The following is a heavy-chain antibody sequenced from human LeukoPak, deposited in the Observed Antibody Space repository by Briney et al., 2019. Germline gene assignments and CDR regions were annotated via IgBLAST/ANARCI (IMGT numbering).Heavy chain of an antibody. CDR1: GGSFSGYY. Sequence: SETLSLTCAVYGGSFSGYYWSWIRQPPAKGLEWIGEINHSGSTNYNPSLKSRVTISVDTSKNQFSLKLSSVTAADSAVYYCARGPGYSSSDGAFDIWGQGTMVTVSS. CDR3: ARGPGYSSSDGAFDI. D-gene: IGHD6-13*01. V-gene: IGHV4-34*01. J-gene: IGHJ3*02. CDR2: INHSGST.